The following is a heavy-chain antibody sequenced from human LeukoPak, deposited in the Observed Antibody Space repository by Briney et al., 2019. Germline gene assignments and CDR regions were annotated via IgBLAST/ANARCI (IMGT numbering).Heavy chain of an antibody. J-gene: IGHJ6*02. Sequence: PSETLSLTCTVSGGSISSYYWSWIRQPPGKGLEWIGYIYYSGSTNYNPSLKSRVTISVDTSKNQFSLKLSSVTAADTAVYYCARTTPSSGWYMVSSGMDVWGQGTTVTVSS. CDR1: GGSISSYY. D-gene: IGHD6-19*01. CDR2: IYYSGST. V-gene: IGHV4-59*08. CDR3: ARTTPSSGWYMVSSGMDV.